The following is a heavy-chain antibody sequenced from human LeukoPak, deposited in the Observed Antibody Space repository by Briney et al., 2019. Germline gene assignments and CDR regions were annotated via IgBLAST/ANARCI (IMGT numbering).Heavy chain of an antibody. CDR2: TSGSGGST. CDR3: AKDPLMITEGSWFDP. CDR1: GFTFSRYA. J-gene: IGHJ5*02. V-gene: IGHV3-23*01. Sequence: GGSLRLSCAASGFTFSRYAMHWVRQAPGKGLEWVSATSGSGGSTYYADSVKGRFTISRDNSKNTLYLQMNSLRAEDTAVYYCAKDPLMITEGSWFDPWGQGTLVTVSS. D-gene: IGHD3-16*01.